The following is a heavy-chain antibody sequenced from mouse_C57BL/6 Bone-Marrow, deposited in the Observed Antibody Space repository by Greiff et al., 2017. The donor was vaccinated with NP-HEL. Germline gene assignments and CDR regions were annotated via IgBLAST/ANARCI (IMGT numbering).Heavy chain of an antibody. D-gene: IGHD2-3*01. V-gene: IGHV14-2*01. J-gene: IGHJ2*01. CDR3: ARRRLLQYYFDY. CDR2: IDPEDGET. Sequence: VQLQQSGAELVKPGASVKLSCTASGFNIKDYYMHWVKQRTEQGLEWIGRIDPEDGETKYAPKFQGKANITADTSSNTAYLQLSSLTSEDTAVYYCARRRLLQYYFDYWGQGTTLTVSS. CDR1: GFNIKDYY.